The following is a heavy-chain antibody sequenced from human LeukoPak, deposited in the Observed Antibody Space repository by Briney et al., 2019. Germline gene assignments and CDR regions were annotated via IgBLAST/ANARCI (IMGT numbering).Heavy chain of an antibody. D-gene: IGHD6-6*01. Sequence: PGGSLRLSCAASGFTFSSYAMSWVRQAPGKGLEWVSAISGSGGSTYYADSVKGRFTLSRDNSKNTLYLQMNSLRVEDTAVYYCVKERGYNSSSFDSWGQGTLVTVSS. J-gene: IGHJ4*02. CDR1: GFTFSSYA. CDR2: ISGSGGST. CDR3: VKERGYNSSSFDS. V-gene: IGHV3-23*01.